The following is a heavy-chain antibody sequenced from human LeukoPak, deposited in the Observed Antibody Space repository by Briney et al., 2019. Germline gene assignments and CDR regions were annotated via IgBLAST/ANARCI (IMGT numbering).Heavy chain of an antibody. Sequence: GGSLRLSCAASGFTFSSSSMNWVRQAPGKGLEWVSSISSSSSHIYYADSVKGRFTISRDNAKNSLYLQMNSLRAEDTAVYYCARALGWELLRYYFDYWGQGTLVTVSS. D-gene: IGHD1-26*01. CDR2: ISSSSSHI. V-gene: IGHV3-21*01. J-gene: IGHJ4*02. CDR1: GFTFSSSS. CDR3: ARALGWELLRYYFDY.